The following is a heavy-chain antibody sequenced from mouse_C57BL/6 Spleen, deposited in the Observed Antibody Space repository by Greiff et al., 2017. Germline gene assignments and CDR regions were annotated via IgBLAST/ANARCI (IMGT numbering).Heavy chain of an antibody. V-gene: IGHV5-16*01. D-gene: IGHD2-1*01. J-gene: IGHJ2*01. Sequence: EVKLMESEGGLVQPGSSMKLSCTASGFTFSDYYMAWVRQVPEKGLEWVANINYDGSSTYYLDSLKSRFIISRDNAKNILYLQMSSLKSEDTATYYCARDRGNHYFDYWGQGTTLTVSS. CDR2: INYDGSST. CDR3: ARDRGNHYFDY. CDR1: GFTFSDYY.